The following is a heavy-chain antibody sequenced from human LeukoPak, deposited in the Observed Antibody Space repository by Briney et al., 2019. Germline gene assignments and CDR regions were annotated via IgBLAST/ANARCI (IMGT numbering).Heavy chain of an antibody. CDR2: INPNSGGT. CDR1: GYTFTGYY. CDR3: ARSARHCNNGVCFTDYYIDL. D-gene: IGHD2-8*01. V-gene: IGHV1-2*02. J-gene: IGHJ6*03. Sequence: ASVKVSCKASGYTFTGYYMHWVRQAPGQGLERMGWINPNSGGTNYAQKFQGRVTMTRDTSISTAYMEMSSLTSDDTAVYYCARSARHCNNGVCFTDYYIDLWGKGTTVIVSS.